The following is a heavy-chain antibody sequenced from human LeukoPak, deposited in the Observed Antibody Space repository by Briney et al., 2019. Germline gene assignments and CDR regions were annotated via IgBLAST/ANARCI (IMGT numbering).Heavy chain of an antibody. V-gene: IGHV3-53*01. D-gene: IGHD3-10*01. J-gene: IGHJ4*02. CDR3: ARDPPPSYYYGSGSYSDY. Sequence: GGSLRLSCAASGFTVSSNYMSWVCQAPGKGLEWVSVIYSGGSTYYADSVKGRFTISRDNSKNTLYLQMNSLRAEDTAVYYCARDPPPSYYYGSGSYSDYWGQGTLVTVSS. CDR1: GFTVSSNY. CDR2: IYSGGST.